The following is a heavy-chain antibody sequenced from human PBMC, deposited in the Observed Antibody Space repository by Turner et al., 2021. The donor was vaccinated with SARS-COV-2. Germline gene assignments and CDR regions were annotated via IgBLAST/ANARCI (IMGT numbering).Heavy chain of an antibody. CDR2: ISYDVSNK. J-gene: IGHJ4*02. D-gene: IGHD5-18*01. CDR3: AKGASQHFDY. Sequence: QVQLVESGGGVVQPGRSLRLSCAASGFTFSSYGMHWVRQAPVKGLEWVAVISYDVSNKYYADSVKGRFTISRYNSKNTLYLQMNSLRAEDTAVYYCAKGASQHFDYWGQGTLVTVSS. V-gene: IGHV3-30*18. CDR1: GFTFSSYG.